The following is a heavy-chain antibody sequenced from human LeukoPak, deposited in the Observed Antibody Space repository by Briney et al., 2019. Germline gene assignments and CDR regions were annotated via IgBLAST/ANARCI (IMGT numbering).Heavy chain of an antibody. V-gene: IGHV3-74*01. J-gene: IGHJ6*02. D-gene: IGHD6-19*01. CDR2: INSDGSST. CDR3: AREMVAVAGISDYYYYGMDV. Sequence: GGSLRLSCAASGFTFSSYWMHWVRQAPGKGLVWVSRINSDGSSTSCADSVKGRFTISRDNAKNTLYLQMNSLRAEDTAVYYCAREMVAVAGISDYYYYGMDVWGQGTTVTVSS. CDR1: GFTFSSYW.